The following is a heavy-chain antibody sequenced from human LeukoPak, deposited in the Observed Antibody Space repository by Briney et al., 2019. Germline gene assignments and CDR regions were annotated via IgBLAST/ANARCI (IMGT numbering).Heavy chain of an antibody. D-gene: IGHD2-2*02. CDR1: GGSFSGYY. CDR2: INHSGST. Sequence: PSETLSLTCAVYGGSFSGYYWSWIRQPPGKGLEWIGEINHSGSTNYNPSLKSRVTISVDTSKNQFSLKLSSVTAADTAVYYCARRRSRDIVVVPAAIRRSYFDYWGQGTLVTVSS. V-gene: IGHV4-34*01. J-gene: IGHJ4*02. CDR3: ARRRSRDIVVVPAAIRRSYFDY.